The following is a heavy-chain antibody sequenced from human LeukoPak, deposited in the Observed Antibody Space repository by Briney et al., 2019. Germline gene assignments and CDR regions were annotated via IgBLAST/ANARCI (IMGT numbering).Heavy chain of an antibody. CDR2: IDWDDDK. V-gene: IGHV2-70*11. CDR3: ARMAWEAYDSSGYYIN. J-gene: IGHJ4*02. Sequence: VSGPTLVNPPQTLTLTCTFSGFSLRTRGRCGSWIRQPPGKALEWLSRIDWDDDKYYSTSLKTRLTISKDTSKNQVVLTMTNMDPVDTATYYCARMAWEAYDSSGYYINWGQGTLVTVSS. D-gene: IGHD3-22*01. CDR1: GFSLRTRGRC.